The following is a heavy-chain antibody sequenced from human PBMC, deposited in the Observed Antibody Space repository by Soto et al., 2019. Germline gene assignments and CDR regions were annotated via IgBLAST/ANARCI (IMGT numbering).Heavy chain of an antibody. CDR3: AKGLDIVLMVYAIPPGSCFDY. CDR1: GFTFSSYA. CDR2: ISGSGGST. J-gene: IGHJ4*02. D-gene: IGHD2-8*01. Sequence: VGSLRLSCAASGFTFSSYAMSWVRQAPGKGLEWVSAISGSGGSTYYADSVKGRFTISRDNSKNTLYLQMNSLRAEDTAVYYCAKGLDIVLMVYAIPPGSCFDYWGQGTLVTVSS. V-gene: IGHV3-23*01.